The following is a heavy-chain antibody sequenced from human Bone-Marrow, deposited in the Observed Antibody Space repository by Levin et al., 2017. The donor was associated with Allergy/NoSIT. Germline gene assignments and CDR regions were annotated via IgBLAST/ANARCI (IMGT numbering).Heavy chain of an antibody. CDR2: ITNTSLTI. Sequence: LSLTCAASGFSFSSYNMAWVRQAPGKGLEWLSYITNTSLTIYYSDSVKGRFTISRDNAKSSLYLQINSLRDEDTAVYYCVRRGVGNWGYYYFDYWGQGTLVTVSS. J-gene: IGHJ4*02. D-gene: IGHD7-27*01. V-gene: IGHV3-48*02. CDR1: GFSFSSYN. CDR3: VRRGVGNWGYYYFDY.